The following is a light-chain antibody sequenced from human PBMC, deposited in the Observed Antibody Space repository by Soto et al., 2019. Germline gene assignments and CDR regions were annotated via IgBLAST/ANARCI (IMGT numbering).Light chain of an antibody. Sequence: QSVLTQPPSVSAAPGQKVTISCSGGTSNIANNHVCWYRQLPGTTPKLLIYDDNERPSGIPDRFSGSRSGTSATLGITGLQTGDEADYYCATWDHILGGVLFGGGTKVTVL. CDR3: ATWDHILGGVL. J-gene: IGLJ2*01. V-gene: IGLV1-51*01. CDR2: DDN. CDR1: TSNIANNH.